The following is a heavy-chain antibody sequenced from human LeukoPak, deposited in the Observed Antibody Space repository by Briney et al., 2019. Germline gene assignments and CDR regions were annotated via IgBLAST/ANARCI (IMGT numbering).Heavy chain of an antibody. V-gene: IGHV1-8*01. CDR3: ARGQNKCLGH. D-gene: IGHD2/OR15-2a*01. CDR1: GYTFPNFD. Sequence: GTSVKISCKASGYTFPNFDINWVRQAPGQGLEWMGWMSPKSGDEGYARKFQGRVTMTRDTSTSTVHMELSSLRSEDTAVYYCARGQNKCLGHWGQGTLVTVSS. J-gene: IGHJ4*02. CDR2: MSPKSGDE.